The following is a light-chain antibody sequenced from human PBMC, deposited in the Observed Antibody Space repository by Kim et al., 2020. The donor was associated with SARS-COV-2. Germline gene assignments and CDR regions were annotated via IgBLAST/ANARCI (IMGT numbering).Light chain of an antibody. V-gene: IGKV2-28*01. Sequence: GEPASISCRSSQSLLYSNGDNYLDWYLQRPGQAPQLLIYLGSNRASGVPDRFSGSGSGTDFTLRISRVEADDVGIYYCMQALEAPTFGQGTKLEIK. CDR1: QSLLYSNGDNY. J-gene: IGKJ2*01. CDR2: LGS. CDR3: MQALEAPT.